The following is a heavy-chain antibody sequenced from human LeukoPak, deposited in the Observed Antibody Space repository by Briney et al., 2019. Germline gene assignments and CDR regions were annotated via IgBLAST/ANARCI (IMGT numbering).Heavy chain of an antibody. V-gene: IGHV3-7*05. Sequence: PGGSLRLSCAASGFTFSTYWVRWAREAPGKGLEWVANINQDESEKYYVDSVKGRFTISRDNAKNSLYLQMNSLRAEDTAMYYCARVRVSSYYGMDIWGQGATVTVSS. J-gene: IGHJ6*02. CDR3: ARVRVSSYYGMDI. CDR1: GFTFSTYW. CDR2: INQDESEK. D-gene: IGHD2/OR15-2a*01.